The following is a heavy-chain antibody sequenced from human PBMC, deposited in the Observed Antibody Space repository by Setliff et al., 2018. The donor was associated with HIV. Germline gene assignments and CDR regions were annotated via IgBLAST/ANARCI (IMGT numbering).Heavy chain of an antibody. CDR1: GGTFSSYA. V-gene: IGHV1-69*10. CDR3: ARLGSGWSDSYYYAMDV. D-gene: IGHD6-19*01. Sequence: SVKVSCKASGGTFSSYAISWVRQAPGQGLEWMGGIIPILGIANYAQKFQGRVTITADKSTSTAYMELSSLRSEDTAVYFCARLGSGWSDSYYYAMDVWGQGTAVTVSS. CDR2: IIPILGIA. J-gene: IGHJ6*02.